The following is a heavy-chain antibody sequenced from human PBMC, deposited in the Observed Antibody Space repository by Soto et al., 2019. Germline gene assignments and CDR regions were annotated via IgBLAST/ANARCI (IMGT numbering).Heavy chain of an antibody. J-gene: IGHJ4*02. CDR1: GFTFSNAW. CDR2: IKSKTDGGTT. V-gene: IGHV3-15*01. CDR3: TTSSRGRIVAGY. D-gene: IGHD5-12*01. Sequence: PGGSLRLSCAASGFTFSNAWMSWVRQAPGKGLEWVGRIKSKTDGGTTDYAAPVKGRFTISRDDSENTLYLQMNSLKTEDTAVYYCTTSSRGRIVAGYWGQGTLVTVSS.